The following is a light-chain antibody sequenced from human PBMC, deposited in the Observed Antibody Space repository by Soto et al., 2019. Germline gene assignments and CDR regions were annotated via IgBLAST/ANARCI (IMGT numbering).Light chain of an antibody. V-gene: IGLV2-14*01. J-gene: IGLJ3*02. Sequence: QSVLTQPASVSGSPGESIIISCTGSSSDIGAYDYVSWYQYHPGRAPKVIIFEVNDRASGVSHRFSGSKSGNTASLTISGLQAEDEADYYCCSYTGTTGPWVFGGGTKLTVL. CDR2: EVN. CDR3: CSYTGTTGPWV. CDR1: SSDIGAYDY.